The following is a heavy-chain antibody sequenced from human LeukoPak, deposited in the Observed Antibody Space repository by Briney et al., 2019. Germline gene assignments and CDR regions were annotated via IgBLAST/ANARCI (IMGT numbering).Heavy chain of an antibody. V-gene: IGHV3-48*03. CDR3: ARGRTTLWVDY. CDR2: ISSSGSTI. Sequence: GGSLRLSCAASGFTFSSYEMNWVRQAPGKGLEWVSYISSSGSTIYYADSVKGRFTISGDNAKNSLYLQMNSLRAEDTAVYYCARGRTTLWVDYWGQGTLVTVSS. D-gene: IGHD2/OR15-2a*01. CDR1: GFTFSSYE. J-gene: IGHJ4*02.